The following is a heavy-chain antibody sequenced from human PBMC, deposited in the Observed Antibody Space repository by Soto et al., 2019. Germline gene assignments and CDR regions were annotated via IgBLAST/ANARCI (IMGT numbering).Heavy chain of an antibody. CDR1: GFTFSSYE. D-gene: IGHD3-22*01. Sequence: LRLSCAASGFTFSSYEMNWVRQAPGKGLEWVSYISSSGSTIYYADSVKGRFTISRDNAKNSLYLQMNSLRAEDTAVYYCARDIYDSSGYYSPGFDYWGQGTLVTVSS. J-gene: IGHJ4*02. V-gene: IGHV3-48*03. CDR3: ARDIYDSSGYYSPGFDY. CDR2: ISSSGSTI.